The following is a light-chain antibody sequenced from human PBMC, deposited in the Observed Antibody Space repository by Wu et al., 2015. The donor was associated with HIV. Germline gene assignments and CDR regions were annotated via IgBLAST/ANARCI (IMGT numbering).Light chain of an antibody. Sequence: EIVLTQSPGTPSLSPGERATLSCRASQSVSSSYLAWYQQKPGQAPRLLIYAASSRATGIPDRFSGSGSGTDFILTISRLEPEDFAVYYCQQYGSSPGTFGQGPSWRSN. V-gene: IGKV3-20*01. J-gene: IGKJ2*01. CDR3: QQYGSSPGT. CDR1: QSVSSSY. CDR2: AAS.